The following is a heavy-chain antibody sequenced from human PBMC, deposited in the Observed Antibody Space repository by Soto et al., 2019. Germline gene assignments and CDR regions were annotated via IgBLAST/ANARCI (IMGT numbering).Heavy chain of an antibody. V-gene: IGHV4-34*01. Sequence: SETLSLTCAVYGGSFSGYYWSWIRQPPGKGLEWIGEINHSGSTNYNPSLKSRVTISVDTSKNQFSLKLSSVTAADTAVYYCARTRRGWELLRYYYYYGMDVWGQGTTVTVSS. CDR3: ARTRRGWELLRYYYYYGMDV. CDR2: INHSGST. D-gene: IGHD1-26*01. J-gene: IGHJ6*02. CDR1: GGSFSGYY.